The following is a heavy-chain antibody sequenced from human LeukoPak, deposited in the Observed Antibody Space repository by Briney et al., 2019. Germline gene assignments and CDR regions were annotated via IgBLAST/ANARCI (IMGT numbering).Heavy chain of an antibody. J-gene: IGHJ4*02. Sequence: GGSLRLSCAASRFTFSSYAMTWVRQAPGKGLEWVSAISASGGSTYYADSVRGRFTISRDNSKNTLYLQMNSLRAEDTAVYYCAKGSIAVAAPIDYWGQGTLVTVSS. CDR1: RFTFSSYA. D-gene: IGHD6-19*01. V-gene: IGHV3-23*01. CDR3: AKGSIAVAAPIDY. CDR2: ISASGGST.